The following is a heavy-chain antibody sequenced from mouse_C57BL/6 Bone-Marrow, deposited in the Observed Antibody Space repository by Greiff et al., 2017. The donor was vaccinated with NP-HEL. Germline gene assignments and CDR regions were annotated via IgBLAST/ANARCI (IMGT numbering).Heavy chain of an antibody. CDR1: GYTFTSYG. D-gene: IGHD2-3*01. V-gene: IGHV1-81*01. CDR2: IYPRSGNT. J-gene: IGHJ2*01. CDR3: ARELPMSFDY. Sequence: QVQLQQSGAELARPGASVKLSCKASGYTFTSYGISWVKQRTGQGLEWIGEIYPRSGNTYYNEKFKGKATLTADKSSSTAYMDLRSLSSEDSAVYFCARELPMSFDYWGQGTTLTVSS.